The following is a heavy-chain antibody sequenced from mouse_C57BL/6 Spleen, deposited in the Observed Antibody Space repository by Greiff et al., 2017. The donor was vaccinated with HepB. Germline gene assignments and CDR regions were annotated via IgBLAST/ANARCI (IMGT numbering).Heavy chain of an antibody. Sequence: VKLQQPGAELVKPGASVKVSCKASGYTFTSYWMHWVKQRPGQGLEWIGRIHPSDSDTNYNQKFKGKATLTVDKSSSTAYMQLSSLTSEDSAVYYCATSPYYYAMDYWGQGTSVTVSS. CDR2: IHPSDSDT. J-gene: IGHJ4*01. V-gene: IGHV1-74*01. CDR3: ATSPYYYAMDY. CDR1: GYTFTSYW.